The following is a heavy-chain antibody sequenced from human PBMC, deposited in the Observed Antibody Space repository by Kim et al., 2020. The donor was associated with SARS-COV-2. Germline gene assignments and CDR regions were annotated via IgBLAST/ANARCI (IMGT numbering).Heavy chain of an antibody. CDR2: INWNGGST. Sequence: GGSLRLSCAASGFNVDDYGMSWVRQAQGKGLEWVSGINWNGGSTGYADSGKGRFTISKDNAKNSLYLQMNSLRAEDTALYHWARDPGEDWYYGSAGMDVWGQGTTVTVSS. D-gene: IGHD3-10*01. CDR1: GFNVDDYG. V-gene: IGHV3-20*01. J-gene: IGHJ6*02. CDR3: ARDPGEDWYYGSAGMDV.